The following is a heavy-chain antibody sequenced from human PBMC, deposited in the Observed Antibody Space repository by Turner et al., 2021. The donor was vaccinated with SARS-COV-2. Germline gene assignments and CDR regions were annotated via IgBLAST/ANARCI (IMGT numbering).Heavy chain of an antibody. CDR1: GFTFSIYW. J-gene: IGHJ4*02. CDR3: VRESIVVVPAADY. Sequence: EVQLVESGGGLVQPGGSLRLSCAASGFTFSIYWMHWVRQAPGKGLVWVSRINSDGSSTSYADSVKGRFTISRDNAKNTLYLQMNSLRGEDTAVYYCVRESIVVVPAADYWAREPWSPSPQ. D-gene: IGHD2-2*01. V-gene: IGHV3-74*01. CDR2: INSDGSST.